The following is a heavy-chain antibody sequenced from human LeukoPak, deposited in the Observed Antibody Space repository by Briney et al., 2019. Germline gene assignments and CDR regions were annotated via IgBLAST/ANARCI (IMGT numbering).Heavy chain of an antibody. CDR3: ARTQSQSGSYRYYFGY. D-gene: IGHD3-16*02. CDR1: GGSISSYY. Sequence: PSETLSLTCTVSGGSISSYYWSWIRQPPGKGLEWLGYIYYSGSTNYNPSLKSRVTISVDTSKNQFSLKLNSVTAADTAVYYCARTQSQSGSYRYYFGYWGQGTLVTVSS. V-gene: IGHV4-59*12. J-gene: IGHJ4*02. CDR2: IYYSGST.